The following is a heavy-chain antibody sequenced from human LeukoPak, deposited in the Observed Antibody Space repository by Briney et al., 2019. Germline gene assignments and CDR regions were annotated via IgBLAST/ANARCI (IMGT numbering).Heavy chain of an antibody. J-gene: IGHJ3*02. D-gene: IGHD6-19*01. Sequence: GGSLRLSCAASGFTFDDYAMHWVRQAPGKGLEWVSGISWNSGSIGYADSVKGRFTISRDNAKNSLYLQMNSLRAEDTAVYYCAREKWLDPHAFDIWGQGTMVTVSS. CDR1: GFTFDDYA. CDR2: ISWNSGSI. CDR3: AREKWLDPHAFDI. V-gene: IGHV3-9*01.